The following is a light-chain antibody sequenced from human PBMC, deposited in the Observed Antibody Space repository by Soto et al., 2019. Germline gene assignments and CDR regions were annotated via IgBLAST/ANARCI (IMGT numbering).Light chain of an antibody. V-gene: IGLV1-40*01. CDR1: SSNIGAGYD. CDR3: QSYDSSLSGWV. CDR2: GNN. J-gene: IGLJ3*02. Sequence: QSVLTQPPSVSGAPGQRVTISCTGSSSNIGAGYDVHWYQQLPGTAPKLLIFGNNNRPSGVPDRFSGSQSGTSASLAITGLQAEDEAGYYCQSYDSSLSGWVFGGGTKVTVL.